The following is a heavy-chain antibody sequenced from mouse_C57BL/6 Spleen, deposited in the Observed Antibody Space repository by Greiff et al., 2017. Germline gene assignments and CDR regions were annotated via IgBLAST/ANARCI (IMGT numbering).Heavy chain of an antibody. V-gene: IGHV1-61*01. CDR2: IYPSDSET. CDR3: ARSELGAWFAY. D-gene: IGHD4-1*01. J-gene: IGHJ3*01. CDR1: GYTFTSYW. Sequence: VQLQQPGAELVRPGSSVKLSCKASGYTFTSYWMDWVKQRPGQGLEWIGNIYPSDSETHYNQKFKDKATLTVDKSSSTAYMQLSSLTSEDSAVYYCARSELGAWFAYWGQGTLVTVSA.